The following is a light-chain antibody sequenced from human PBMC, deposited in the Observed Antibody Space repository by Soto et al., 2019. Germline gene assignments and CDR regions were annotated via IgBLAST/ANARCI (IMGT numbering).Light chain of an antibody. Sequence: QSALTQPPSASGSPGQSVAISCTGTSSDVGGYDYVSWYQQHPGKAPKLMIYDVSKRPSGVPDRFSGSKSGNTASLTVSGLQDEDEADYYCSSYAGTYIVFGTGTKLTVL. CDR1: SSDVGGYDY. CDR3: SSYAGTYIV. J-gene: IGLJ1*01. CDR2: DVS. V-gene: IGLV2-8*01.